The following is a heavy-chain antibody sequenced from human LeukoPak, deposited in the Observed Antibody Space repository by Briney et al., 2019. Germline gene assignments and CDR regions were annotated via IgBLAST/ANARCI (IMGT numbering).Heavy chain of an antibody. CDR3: AKDATYCSSTSCDNYYYYYMDV. D-gene: IGHD2-2*01. CDR2: IWYDGNSK. Sequence: GGSLRLSCAASAFTFSSYGMHWVRQPPGKGLEWVAVIWYDGNSKYYADSVKGRFTISRDNSKNTLYLQMNSLRAEDTAVYYCAKDATYCSSTSCDNYYYYYMDVWGKGTTVTVSS. CDR1: AFTFSSYG. J-gene: IGHJ6*03. V-gene: IGHV3-33*06.